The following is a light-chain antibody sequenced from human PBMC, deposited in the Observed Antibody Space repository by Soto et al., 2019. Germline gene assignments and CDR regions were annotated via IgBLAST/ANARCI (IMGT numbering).Light chain of an antibody. V-gene: IGKV3-20*01. CDR2: GAS. CDR1: QSVSSN. CDR3: QQYGGSPFT. Sequence: EIVMTQSPATLSVSPGERATLPCRASQSVSSNVAWYQQIPGQTPRLLVYGASNRATGIPDRFSGSGSGTDFTLTVSRLEPEDFAVYYCQQYGGSPFTFGPGTKVDIK. J-gene: IGKJ3*01.